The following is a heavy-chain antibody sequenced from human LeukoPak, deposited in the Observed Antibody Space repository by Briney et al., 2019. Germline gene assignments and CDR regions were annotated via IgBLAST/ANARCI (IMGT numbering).Heavy chain of an antibody. CDR3: ASEMTMGELSLYL. D-gene: IGHD3-16*02. J-gene: IGHJ3*01. CDR2: ISSSSSYT. V-gene: IGHV3-21*05. Sequence: PGGSLRLSCAASGFTFSSYWMHWVRQAPGKGLEWVSYISSSSSYTNYADSVKGRFTISRDNAKNSLCLQMNSLRAEDTAVYYCASEMTMGELSLYLWGQGTMVTVSS. CDR1: GFTFSSYW.